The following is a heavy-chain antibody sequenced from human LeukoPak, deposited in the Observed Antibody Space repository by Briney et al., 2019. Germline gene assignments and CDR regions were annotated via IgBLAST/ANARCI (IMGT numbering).Heavy chain of an antibody. CDR1: GGTFSKYT. Sequence: ASVKVSCKASGGTFSKYTISWVRQRPGQGLEWMGGITPLFGTAKYAQKFQGRVTVTADESTSTAYMELSSLRSEDTAVYYCARDTPTDYSNYKFDPSRDYYYGMDVWGQGTTVTVSS. D-gene: IGHD4-11*01. CDR3: ARDTPTDYSNYKFDPSRDYYYGMDV. V-gene: IGHV1-69*13. CDR2: ITPLFGTA. J-gene: IGHJ6*02.